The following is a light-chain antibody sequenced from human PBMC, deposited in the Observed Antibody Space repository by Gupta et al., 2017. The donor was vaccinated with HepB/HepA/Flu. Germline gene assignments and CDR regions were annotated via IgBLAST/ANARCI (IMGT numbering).Light chain of an antibody. CDR2: GIS. Sequence: AIRMTHSPSSCSASPGDTVNITCRASPEVRNFLAWYQQTAGKAPKILIYGISTLKTGVPSRFSGSGSGTDFTLTISRLQSEDFAIYYCQQYYDYPLTFGCGTTVEIK. CDR3: QQYYDYPLT. J-gene: IGKJ4*01. V-gene: IGKV1-8*01. CDR1: PEVRNF.